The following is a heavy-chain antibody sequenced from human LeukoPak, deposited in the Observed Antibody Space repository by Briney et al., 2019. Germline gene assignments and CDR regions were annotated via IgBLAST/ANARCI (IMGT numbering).Heavy chain of an antibody. CDR3: ARDHPAYGDYEDYYYYYGMDV. Sequence: PSETLSLTCTVSGGSISSYYWSWIRQPPGKGLEWIGYIYYSGSTNYNPSLKSRVTISVDTSKNPFSLKLSSVTATDTAVYYCARDHPAYGDYEDYYYYYGMDVWGQGTTVTVSS. D-gene: IGHD4-17*01. J-gene: IGHJ6*02. CDR1: GGSISSYY. V-gene: IGHV4-59*01. CDR2: IYYSGST.